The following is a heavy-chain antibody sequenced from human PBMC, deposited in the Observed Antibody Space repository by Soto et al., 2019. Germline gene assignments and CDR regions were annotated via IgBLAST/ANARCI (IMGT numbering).Heavy chain of an antibody. V-gene: IGHV4-59*01. D-gene: IGHD2-21*02. CDR1: GGSITSYY. CDR3: ARDFRVGYSPGDRSAFHV. CDR2: IYSTGNT. J-gene: IGHJ3*01. Sequence: SETLSLTCTVSGGSITSYYWSWIRQPPGKGLEWIGHIYSTGNTNYNPSLKSRVTISVDRSNYQFSLNLISVTAADTAVYYCARDFRVGYSPGDRSAFHVWGQGTMVTVSS.